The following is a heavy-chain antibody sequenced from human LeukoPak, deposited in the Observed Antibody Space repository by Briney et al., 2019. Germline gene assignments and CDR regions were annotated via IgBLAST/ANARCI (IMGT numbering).Heavy chain of an antibody. CDR1: GFTFSSYG. J-gene: IGHJ6*02. Sequence: GGSLRLSCAASGFTFSSYGMHWVRQAPDKGLEWVAVISYDGSNKYYADSVKGRFTISRDNSKNTLYLQMNSLRAEDTAVYYCAKDLHADIVATIESRSDYYGMDVWGQGTTVTVSS. V-gene: IGHV3-30*18. D-gene: IGHD5-12*01. CDR2: ISYDGSNK. CDR3: AKDLHADIVATIESRSDYYGMDV.